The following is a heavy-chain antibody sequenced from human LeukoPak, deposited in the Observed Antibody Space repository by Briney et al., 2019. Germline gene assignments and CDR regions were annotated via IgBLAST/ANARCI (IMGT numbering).Heavy chain of an antibody. D-gene: IGHD1-1*01. J-gene: IGHJ5*02. V-gene: IGHV7-4-1*02. CDR2: INTNTVNP. CDR3: ARDLEGWFDP. Sequence: GASVKVSCKASGYTFTSYTMNLVRQDPGQGLEWMGWINTNTVNPTYAHGFTGRFVFSLDTSVSTAYLQISSLKAEDTAVYYCARDLEGWFDPWGQGTLVTVSS. CDR1: GYTFTSYT.